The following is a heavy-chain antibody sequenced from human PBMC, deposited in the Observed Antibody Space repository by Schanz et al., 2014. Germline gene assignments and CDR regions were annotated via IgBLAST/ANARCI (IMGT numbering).Heavy chain of an antibody. CDR1: GGSLSGHY. CDR3: ARRHHFRSGPYYYYYMDV. V-gene: IGHV4-34*01. J-gene: IGHJ6*03. Sequence: QVQLQQWGAGVLKPSETLSLTCVVSGGSLSGHYWSWIRQSPDKGLEWIGEINHSANTTYNPSLKSRFTISVDSSKNQFSLMLNSVTAADTAVYYCARRHHFRSGPYYYYYMDVWGKGTTVTVSS. D-gene: IGHD3-3*02. CDR2: INHSANT.